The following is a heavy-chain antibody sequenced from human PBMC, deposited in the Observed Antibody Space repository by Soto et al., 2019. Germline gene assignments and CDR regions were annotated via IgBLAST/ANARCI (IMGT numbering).Heavy chain of an antibody. D-gene: IGHD3-16*01. V-gene: IGHV4-34*01. CDR1: SGSFSGYY. Sequence: QVQLQQWGAGLLKPSETLSLTCAVYSGSFSGYYWSWIRQPPGKGLEWIGELYQGLSIIYNPSLESRVTISGDSSKNQFSLKLRSVTAADTAVYYWARHGGYYFDYWGQGTLVTFAS. CDR3: ARHGGYYFDY. CDR2: LYQGLSI. J-gene: IGHJ4*02.